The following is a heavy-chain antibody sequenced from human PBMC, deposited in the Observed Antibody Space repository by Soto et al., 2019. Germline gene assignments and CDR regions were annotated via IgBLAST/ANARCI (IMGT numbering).Heavy chain of an antibody. Sequence: ALVKGYCKASAYAISNYDVNWVRQAPGQGLEWMGWMNPHSGNTGYAQKFQGRVTMTRNSSISTAYMELSSLRSEDTAVYYCARFSGGSYNTYYFYYGMDVWGQGTTVTVSS. CDR2: MNPHSGNT. V-gene: IGHV1-8*01. J-gene: IGHJ6*02. CDR3: ARFSGGSYNTYYFYYGMDV. D-gene: IGHD2-15*01. CDR1: AYAISNYD.